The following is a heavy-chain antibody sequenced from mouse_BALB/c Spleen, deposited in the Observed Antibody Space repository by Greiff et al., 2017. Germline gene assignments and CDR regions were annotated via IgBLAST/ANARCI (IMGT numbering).Heavy chain of an antibody. V-gene: IGHV1-9*01. J-gene: IGHJ2*01. CDR2: ILPGSGST. CDR1: GYTFSSYW. D-gene: IGHD2-4*01. CDR3: ARSDYDVGYFDY. Sequence: VQLQQSGAELMKPGASVKISCKATGYTFSSYWIEWVKQRPGHGLEWIGEILPGSGSTNYNEKFKGKATFTADTSSNTAYMQLSSLTSEDSAVYYCARSDYDVGYFDYWGQGTTLTVSS.